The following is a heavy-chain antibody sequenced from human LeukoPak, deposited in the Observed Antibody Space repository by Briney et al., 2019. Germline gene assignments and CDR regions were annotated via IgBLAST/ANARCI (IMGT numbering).Heavy chain of an antibody. Sequence: GRSLRLSCAESGFTFSSYGMHWVRQAPGRGLEWVAIIWYDGSNKYYGDSVKGRFTISRDNSKNTLYLHMNSLRAEDTALYYCARGNGHYDFRSGDSGMDVWGQGTTVTVSS. CDR3: ARGNGHYDFRSGDSGMDV. D-gene: IGHD3-3*01. CDR1: GFTFSSYG. CDR2: IWYDGSNK. J-gene: IGHJ6*02. V-gene: IGHV3-33*01.